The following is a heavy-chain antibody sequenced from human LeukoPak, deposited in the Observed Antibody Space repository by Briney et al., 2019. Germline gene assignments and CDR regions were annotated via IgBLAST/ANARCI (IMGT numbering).Heavy chain of an antibody. CDR3: ARRDTIFGVVNYNWFDP. Sequence: SETLSLTCTVSGGSISSYYWSWIRQPPGKGLEWIGYIYYSGSTNYNPSLKSRVTISVDTSKNQFSLKLSSVTAADTAVYYCARRDTIFGVVNYNWFDPWGQGTLVTVSS. V-gene: IGHV4-59*08. D-gene: IGHD3-3*01. J-gene: IGHJ5*02. CDR1: GGSISSYY. CDR2: IYYSGST.